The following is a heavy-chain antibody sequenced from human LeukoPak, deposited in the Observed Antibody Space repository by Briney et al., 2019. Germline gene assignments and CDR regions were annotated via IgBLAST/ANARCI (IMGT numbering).Heavy chain of an antibody. Sequence: GGSLRLSCGASGFTFSRYAMRWVRQAPGEGLGWVSDISGSGGSTYYAASVKGRFTISRDNSKTTLYLQMNSLRAEDTVVYYCAKGRKQLVTYYLDDWGEGTLVTVSA. D-gene: IGHD6-6*01. CDR1: GFTFSRYA. V-gene: IGHV3-23*01. CDR3: AKGRKQLVTYYLDD. CDR2: ISGSGGST. J-gene: IGHJ4*02.